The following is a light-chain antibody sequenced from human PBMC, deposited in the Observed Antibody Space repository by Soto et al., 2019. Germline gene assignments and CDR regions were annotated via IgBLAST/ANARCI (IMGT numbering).Light chain of an antibody. CDR1: QSVSNW. V-gene: IGKV1-5*01. Sequence: DMCITRSPATLSTSVGERGTITCRASQSVSNWLAWYHQKPGNAHKPLIYDVPSLESGVPSTFSGSGSGTEFILTISSLQPDDFANYYCKQYDSYSWAFDQGTKVDSK. CDR3: KQYDSYSWA. J-gene: IGKJ1*01. CDR2: DVP.